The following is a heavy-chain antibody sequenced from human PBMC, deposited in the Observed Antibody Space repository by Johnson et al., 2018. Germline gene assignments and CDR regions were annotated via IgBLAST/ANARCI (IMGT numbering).Heavy chain of an antibody. Sequence: QVQLQESGPGLLKPSETLSLTCTVSGDSISGYYWSWIRQAPGKGLEWIGFMYSSGSTNYTPSLESRVSISVDRSKNQFSLKLTSVTAADTAVYYCARGVAPGTLDYYYYRDVWGKGTTVTVSS. V-gene: IGHV4-59*01. CDR3: ARGVAPGTLDYYYYRDV. D-gene: IGHD6-13*01. CDR2: MYSSGST. CDR1: GDSISGYY. J-gene: IGHJ6*03.